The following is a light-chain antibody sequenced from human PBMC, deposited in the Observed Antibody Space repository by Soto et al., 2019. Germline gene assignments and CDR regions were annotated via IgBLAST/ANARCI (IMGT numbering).Light chain of an antibody. CDR3: MQGARVHA. J-gene: IGKJ4*01. CDR1: QSLVHSDGNTY. V-gene: IGKV2-24*01. CDR2: KVS. Sequence: EIVMTQTPLSSPVTLGQPASLSCRSSQSLVHSDGNTYLSWLQQRPGQPQRVLIYKVSNRFSGDQDRLGGSGAGIEFTLKSCRVDAEDVGIYYCMQGARVHAVGGGTKVEIK.